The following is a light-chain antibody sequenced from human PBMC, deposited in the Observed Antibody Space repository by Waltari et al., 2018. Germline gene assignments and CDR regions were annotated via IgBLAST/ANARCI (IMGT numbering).Light chain of an antibody. V-gene: IGKV4-1*01. Sequence: DIVMTQSPDSLAVSLGERATINCKSSQSVLYSSNNKNYLAWYQQKPGLPPKLLIYWASTRESGVPDRFSGSGSETDFTLTISSLQAEDVAVYYCQQYYSTPPTFGQGTKLEIK. CDR2: WAS. CDR3: QQYYSTPPT. J-gene: IGKJ2*01. CDR1: QSVLYSSNNKNY.